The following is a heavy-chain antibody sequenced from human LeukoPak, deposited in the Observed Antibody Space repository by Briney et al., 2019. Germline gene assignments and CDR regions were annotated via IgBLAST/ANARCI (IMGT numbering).Heavy chain of an antibody. CDR3: ARSWVTYGDYSPTMDY. D-gene: IGHD4-17*01. V-gene: IGHV1-69*13. J-gene: IGHJ4*02. CDR2: IIPIFGTA. CDR1: GGTFSSYA. Sequence: ASVKVSCKASGGTFSSYAISWVRQAPGQGLEWMGGIIPIFGTANYAQKFQGRVTITADESTSTAYMELGSLRSEDTAVYYCARSWVTYGDYSPTMDYWGQGTLVTVSS.